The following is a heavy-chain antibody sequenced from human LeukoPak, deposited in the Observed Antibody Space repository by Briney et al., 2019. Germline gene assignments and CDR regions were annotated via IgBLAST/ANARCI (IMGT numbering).Heavy chain of an antibody. J-gene: IGHJ3*02. CDR2: FDPEDGET. D-gene: IGHD3-3*01. CDR3: ATYGFLEWLSAFDI. CDR1: GYTLTELS. V-gene: IGHV1-24*01. Sequence: ASVKVSCKVSGYTLTELSMHWVRQAPGKGLEWMGGFDPEDGETIYAQKFQGRVTMTEDTSTDTAYMELSSLRSEDTAVYYCATYGFLEWLSAFDIWGQGTMVTVSS.